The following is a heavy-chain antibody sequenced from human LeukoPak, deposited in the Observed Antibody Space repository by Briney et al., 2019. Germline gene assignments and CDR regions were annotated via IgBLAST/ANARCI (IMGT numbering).Heavy chain of an antibody. V-gene: IGHV1-24*01. D-gene: IGHD3-22*01. J-gene: IGHJ4*02. CDR2: FDPEDAEI. CDR3: ARDLDDSSGYSPGY. CDR1: GNTLTDLS. Sequence: ASVKVSRKVSGNTLTDLSIHWVRQAPGKGLDWMGGFDPEDAEIIYAEKFQDRVTMTRDTSTSTVYMELSSLRSEDTAVYYCARDLDDSSGYSPGYWGQGTLVTVSS.